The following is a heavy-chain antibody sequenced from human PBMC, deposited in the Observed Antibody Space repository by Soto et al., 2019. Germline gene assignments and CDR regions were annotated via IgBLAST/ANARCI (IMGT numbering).Heavy chain of an antibody. CDR3: ARDPGDCISTSCYAYYFAF. D-gene: IGHD2-2*01. J-gene: IGHJ4*02. Sequence: GSLRLSCAASGFTFSSYGMHWVRQAPGKGLEWVAVIWYDGSNKYYADSVKGRFTISRDNSKNTLYLQMNSLRAEDTAVYYCARDPGDCISTSCYAYYFAFWGQGTLVTVSS. V-gene: IGHV3-33*01. CDR2: IWYDGSNK. CDR1: GFTFSSYG.